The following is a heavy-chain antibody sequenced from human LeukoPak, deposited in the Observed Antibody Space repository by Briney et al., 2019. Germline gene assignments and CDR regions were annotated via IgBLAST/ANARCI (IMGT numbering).Heavy chain of an antibody. Sequence: SETLSLTCAVYGGSFSGYYWSWIRQPPGKGLEWIGEINHSGSTNYNPSLKSRVTISVDTSKNQFSLRLSSVTAADTAVYYCARVTYGLGFNFDYWGQGALVTVSS. J-gene: IGHJ4*02. V-gene: IGHV4-34*01. CDR3: ARVTYGLGFNFDY. CDR2: INHSGST. CDR1: GGSFSGYY. D-gene: IGHD3-10*01.